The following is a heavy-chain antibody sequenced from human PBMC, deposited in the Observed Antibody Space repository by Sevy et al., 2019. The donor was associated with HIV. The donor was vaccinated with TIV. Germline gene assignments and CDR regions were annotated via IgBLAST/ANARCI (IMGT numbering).Heavy chain of an antibody. J-gene: IGHJ1*01. Sequence: SETLSLTCTVSGGSINNKAYYWAWIRLPPGKGLEWIGSMSYSGNSYYNPSLNCRVTISLDTSKNQFSLRLTFVTAADTAVYYCARRLAAAGGGNEYFQPWGQGTLVTVSS. CDR2: MSYSGNS. CDR3: ARRLAAAGGGNEYFQP. V-gene: IGHV4-39*01. D-gene: IGHD6-13*01. CDR1: GGSINNKAYY.